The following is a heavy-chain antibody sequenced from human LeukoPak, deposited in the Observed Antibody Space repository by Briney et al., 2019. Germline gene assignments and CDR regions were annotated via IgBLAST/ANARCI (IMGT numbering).Heavy chain of an antibody. D-gene: IGHD2-2*01. CDR3: AKDVPTAYFDY. CDR2: VLYDQTTK. V-gene: IGHV3-30*02. Sequence: WVAFVLYDQTTKFYADSVKGRFTISRDNSKTTLYLQMNSLRAEDTAVYYCAKDVPTAYFDYWGQGTLVTVSS. J-gene: IGHJ4*02.